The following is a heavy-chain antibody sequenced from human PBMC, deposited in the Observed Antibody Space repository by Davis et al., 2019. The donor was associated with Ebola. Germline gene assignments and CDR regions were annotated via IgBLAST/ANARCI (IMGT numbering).Heavy chain of an antibody. D-gene: IGHD1-14*01. J-gene: IGHJ2*01. V-gene: IGHV4-39*07. CDR3: AREREPDWYFEL. Sequence: PSETLSLTCTVSGGSISSSSYYWGWIRQPPGKGLEWIGSIYYSGSTYYNPSLKSRVTISVDTSKNTFSLKLSSVTAADTAVYYCAREREPDWYFELWGRGTLVTVSS. CDR2: IYYSGST. CDR1: GGSISSSSYY.